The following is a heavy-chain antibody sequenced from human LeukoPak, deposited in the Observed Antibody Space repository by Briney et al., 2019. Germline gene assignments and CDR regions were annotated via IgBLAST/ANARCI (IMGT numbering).Heavy chain of an antibody. CDR3: ARNSESQRGLDY. V-gene: IGHV4-61*02. Sequence: SETLSLTCTVSGGSISSGSYYWTWIRQPAGKGLEWSGRIYSSGSTNYNPSLKSRVTISVDTSKNQFSLKLSSVTAAGTALYYCARNSESQRGLDYWGQGTMVTVSS. J-gene: IGHJ4*02. CDR1: GGSISSGSYY. CDR2: IYSSGST. D-gene: IGHD1-26*01.